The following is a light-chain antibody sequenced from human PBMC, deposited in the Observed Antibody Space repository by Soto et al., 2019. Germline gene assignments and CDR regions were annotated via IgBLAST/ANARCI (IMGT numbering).Light chain of an antibody. V-gene: IGLV2-14*03. J-gene: IGLJ3*02. CDR2: DVS. Sequence: QSALTQPASVSGSPGQSITISCTGTSSDVGGYNYVSWYQQHPGKAPKLMIYDVSNRPSGVSNRFSGSKSGNMASLTISGLQAEDEADYYCSSYTSTRFPVVFGGGTKLTVL. CDR1: SSDVGGYNY. CDR3: SSYTSTRFPVV.